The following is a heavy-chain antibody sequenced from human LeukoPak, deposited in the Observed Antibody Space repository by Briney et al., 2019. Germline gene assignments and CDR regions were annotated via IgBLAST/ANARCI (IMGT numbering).Heavy chain of an antibody. CDR2: ISAYNGDT. Sequence: ASVKVSCKASGYTFTGYYMHWVRQAPGQGLEWMGWISAYNGDTNYAQNLQGRVTMTTDTSTDTAYMELRSLRSDDTAVYYCARDGLSYTNPNNWFDPWGQGTLVTVSS. CDR3: ARDGLSYTNPNNWFDP. V-gene: IGHV1-18*04. CDR1: GYTFTGYY. D-gene: IGHD2-2*02. J-gene: IGHJ5*02.